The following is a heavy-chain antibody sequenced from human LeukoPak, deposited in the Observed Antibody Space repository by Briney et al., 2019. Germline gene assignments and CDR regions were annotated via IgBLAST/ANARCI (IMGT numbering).Heavy chain of an antibody. J-gene: IGHJ4*02. Sequence: GGSLRLSCAASGFTFSSYGMNWVSQAPGKGLEWVSGISGSGGTTYYADSVKGRFTISRDNSKNSLSLQVSSLRAEDTALHYCAKTNGYYSDWGQGALVTVS. D-gene: IGHD3-22*01. CDR3: AKTNGYYSD. CDR1: GFTFSSYG. V-gene: IGHV3-23*01. CDR2: ISGSGGTT.